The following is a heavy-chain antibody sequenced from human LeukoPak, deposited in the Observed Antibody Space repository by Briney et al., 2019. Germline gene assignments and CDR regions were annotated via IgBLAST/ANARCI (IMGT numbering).Heavy chain of an antibody. V-gene: IGHV3-33*05. CDR1: GFTFSSYS. J-gene: IGHJ4*02. CDR3: TREQDREASATVVGDY. Sequence: GGSLRLSCAVSGFTFSSYSMSWVRQAPGKGLEWVTIISYDGNNQYYADSVKGRFTISRDNAKNSLFLQMNSLRAEDTAVYYCTREQDREASATVVGDYWGQGTLVTVSS. D-gene: IGHD4-23*01. CDR2: ISYDGNNQ.